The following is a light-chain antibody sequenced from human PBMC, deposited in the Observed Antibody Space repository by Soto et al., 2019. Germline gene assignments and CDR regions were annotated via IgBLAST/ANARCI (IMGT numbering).Light chain of an antibody. Sequence: DIQMTQSPSSLSASVGDRVTITCQASQDINKNLIWYQQKPGKAPKLLIYDASDLETGVPSRFSGSGSGTGFTFTISSLQPEDFATYYCQQYESLPLTFGQGTRLA. CDR1: QDINKN. CDR2: DAS. CDR3: QQYESLPLT. V-gene: IGKV1-33*01. J-gene: IGKJ5*01.